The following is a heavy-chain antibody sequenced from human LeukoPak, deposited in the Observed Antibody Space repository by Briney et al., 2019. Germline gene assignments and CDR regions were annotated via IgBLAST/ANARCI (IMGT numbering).Heavy chain of an antibody. CDR3: ARGGEQLVTDFDY. V-gene: IGHV4-59*08. CDR1: GGSISSYY. J-gene: IGHJ4*02. CDR2: IYYSGST. Sequence: PSETLSLTCTVSGGSISSYYWSWIRQPPGKGLEWIGYIYYSGSTNYNPSLKSRVTISGDTSKNQFSLKLSSVTAADTAVYFCARGGEQLVTDFDYWGQGTLVTVSS. D-gene: IGHD6-6*01.